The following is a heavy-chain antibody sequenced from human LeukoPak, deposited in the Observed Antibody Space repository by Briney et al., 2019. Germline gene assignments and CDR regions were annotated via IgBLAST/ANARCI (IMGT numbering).Heavy chain of an antibody. V-gene: IGHV4-4*07. CDR1: GGSITNYY. Sequence: PSETLSLTCTVSGGSITNYYWSWIRQPAGKGLEWIGRIYTSGSTNYNPSLKSRVTMSVDTSKNQFSLKLSSVTAADTAVYYCARDSMVRGVSSYYYYYGMDVWGQGTTVTVSS. J-gene: IGHJ6*02. D-gene: IGHD3-10*01. CDR3: ARDSMVRGVSSYYYYYGMDV. CDR2: IYTSGST.